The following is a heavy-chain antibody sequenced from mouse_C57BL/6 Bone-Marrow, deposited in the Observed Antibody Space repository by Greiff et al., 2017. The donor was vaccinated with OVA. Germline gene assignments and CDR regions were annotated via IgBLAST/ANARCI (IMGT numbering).Heavy chain of an antibody. CDR1: GYSFTDYN. V-gene: IGHV1-39*01. CDR3: ARGSNCFYYFDY. J-gene: IGHJ2*01. CDR2: INPNYGTT. Sequence: VHVKQSGPELVKPGASVKISCKASGYSFTDYNMNWVKQSNGKSLEWIGVINPNYGTTSYNQKFKGKATLTVDQSSSTAYMQLNSLTSEDSAVYYCARGSNCFYYFDYWGQGTTLTVSS. D-gene: IGHD4-1*01.